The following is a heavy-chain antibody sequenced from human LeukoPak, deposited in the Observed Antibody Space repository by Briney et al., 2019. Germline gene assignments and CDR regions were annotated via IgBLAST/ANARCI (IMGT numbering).Heavy chain of an antibody. CDR2: IIPIFGTA. CDR3: ARAYDFWSAADY. CDR1: GGTFSSYA. V-gene: IGHV1-69*13. Sequence: SVKVSCKASGGTFSSYAISWVRQAPGQGLEWMGGIIPIFGTANYAQKFQGRVTITADESTSTAYMELSSLRSEDTAVYYCARAYDFWSAADYWGQGTLVTVSS. D-gene: IGHD3-3*01. J-gene: IGHJ4*02.